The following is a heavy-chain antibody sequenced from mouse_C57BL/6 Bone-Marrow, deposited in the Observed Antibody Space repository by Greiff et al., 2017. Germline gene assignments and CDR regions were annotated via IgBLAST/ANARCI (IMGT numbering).Heavy chain of an antibody. CDR2: IYPGDGDT. D-gene: IGHD2-3*01. V-gene: IGHV1-80*01. J-gene: IGHJ4*01. CDR1: GYAFSSYW. Sequence: QVQLQQSGAELVKPGASVKISCKASGYAFSSYWMNWVKQRPGKGLEWIGQIYPGDGDTNYNGKFKGKATLTADKSSSTAYMQLSSLTSEDSAVYFCAREEIYDGYYVHYAMDYWGQGTSVTVSS. CDR3: AREEIYDGYYVHYAMDY.